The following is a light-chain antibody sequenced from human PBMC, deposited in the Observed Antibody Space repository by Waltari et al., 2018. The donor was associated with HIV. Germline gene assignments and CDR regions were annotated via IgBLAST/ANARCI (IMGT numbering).Light chain of an antibody. CDR2: RDS. V-gene: IGLV3-9*01. CDR3: QVWDSSTASV. CDR1: NTGSKN. Sequence: SYGLTQPLSASVAPGQTATITCGGNNTGSKNVHWYQQKSGQSPLLIIYRDSNRPSGIPERFSGSNSGNPATLTISTAQAGDEADYYCQVWDSSTASVFGTGTTVTVL. J-gene: IGLJ1*01.